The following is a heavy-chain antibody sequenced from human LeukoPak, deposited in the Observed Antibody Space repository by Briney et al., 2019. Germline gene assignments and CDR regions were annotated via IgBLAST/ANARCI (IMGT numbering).Heavy chain of an antibody. CDR1: GDSVSSISVA. V-gene: IGHV6-1*01. CDR2: TYYRSKWYY. J-gene: IGHJ6*02. CDR3: ALARSEYHYWMDV. Sequence: RTLSLTCAISGDSVSSISVAWDWIRQSPSRGLEWLGRTYYRSKWYYEYAVSVKGRININPDPSKNQFSLQLNSVTPQDTAVYYCALARSEYHYWMDVWGQGTTVTVSS.